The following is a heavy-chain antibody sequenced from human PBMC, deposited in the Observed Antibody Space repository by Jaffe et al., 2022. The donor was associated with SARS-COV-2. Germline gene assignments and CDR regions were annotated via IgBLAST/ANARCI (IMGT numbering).Heavy chain of an antibody. CDR2: IKQDGSEK. CDR3: ARAWSSSSEYYGMDV. D-gene: IGHD6-13*01. J-gene: IGHJ6*02. V-gene: IGHV3-7*03. Sequence: EVQLVESGGGLVQPGGSLRLSCAASGFTFSSYWMSWVRQAPGKGLEWVANIKQDGSEKYYVDSVKGRFTISRDNAKNSLYLQMNSLRAEDTAVYYCARAWSSSSEYYGMDVWGQGTTVTVSS. CDR1: GFTFSSYW.